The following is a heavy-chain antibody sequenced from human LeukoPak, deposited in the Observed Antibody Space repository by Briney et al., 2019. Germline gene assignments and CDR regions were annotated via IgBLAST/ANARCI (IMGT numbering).Heavy chain of an antibody. CDR3: ARDSYSSGWYPFDY. J-gene: IGHJ4*02. Sequence: ASVKVSCKASGYTFTGYYMHWVRQAPGQGLGWMGWINPNSGGTNYAQKFQGRVTMTRDTSISTAYMELSRLRSDDTAVYYCARDSYSSGWYPFDYWGQGTLVTVSS. CDR1: GYTFTGYY. D-gene: IGHD6-19*01. V-gene: IGHV1-2*02. CDR2: INPNSGGT.